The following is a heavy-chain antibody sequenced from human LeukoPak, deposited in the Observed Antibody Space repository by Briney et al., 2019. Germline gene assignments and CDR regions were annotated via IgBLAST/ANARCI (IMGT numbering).Heavy chain of an antibody. CDR3: ARVHTYNSGFYYSYYMDV. Sequence: PGGSLRLSCAASGFTFSSYGMSWVRQAPGKGLEWVSAISGSGGSTYYADSVKGRFTISRDNTKNSLYLQMNSLRAEDTAVYYCARVHTYNSGFYYSYYMDVWGKGTTVTVSS. CDR2: ISGSGGST. V-gene: IGHV3-23*01. CDR1: GFTFSSYG. D-gene: IGHD1-14*01. J-gene: IGHJ6*03.